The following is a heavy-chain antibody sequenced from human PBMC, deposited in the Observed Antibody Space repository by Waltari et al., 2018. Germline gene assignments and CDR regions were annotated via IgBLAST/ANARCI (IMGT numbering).Heavy chain of an antibody. CDR2: FDPEHGEI. Sequence: QVQLLQSGAEVKKPGASVKVSCKVSGDTVSELSIHWVRQAPGKGLEWMGGFDPEHGEISSAQKFQGRLTLTEDTSTDPAYMELSSLRSEDTAVYYCTIYRDGDYVSLGFDPWGQGTLVTVSS. D-gene: IGHD4-17*01. CDR3: TIYRDGDYVSLGFDP. CDR1: GDTVSELS. V-gene: IGHV1-24*01. J-gene: IGHJ5*02.